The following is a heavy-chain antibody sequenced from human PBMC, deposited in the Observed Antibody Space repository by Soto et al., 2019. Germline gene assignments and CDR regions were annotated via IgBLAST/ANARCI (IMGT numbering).Heavy chain of an antibody. CDR1: GGSISSGGYS. V-gene: IGHV4-30-2*01. Sequence: SETLSLTCAVSGGSISSGGYSWSWIRQPPGKGLEWIGYIYHSGSTYYNPSLKSRVTISVDRSKNQFSLKLSSVTAADTAVYYCARFRGGGSDSNYYYYYGMDVWGQGTTVTVSS. CDR2: IYHSGST. CDR3: ARFRGGGSDSNYYYYYGMDV. J-gene: IGHJ6*02. D-gene: IGHD2-15*01.